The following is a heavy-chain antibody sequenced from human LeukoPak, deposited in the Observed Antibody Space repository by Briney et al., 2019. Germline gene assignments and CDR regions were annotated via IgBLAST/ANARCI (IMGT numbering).Heavy chain of an antibody. CDR2: ISAYNGNT. CDR3: ARDTPAVYDSSGDKDAFDI. J-gene: IGHJ3*02. D-gene: IGHD3-22*01. Sequence: ASVKVSCKASGYTFTSYGISWVRQAPGQGLEWMGWISAYNGNTNYAQKLQGRVTMTTDTSTSTAYMELRSLRSDDTAVYYCARDTPAVYDSSGDKDAFDIWGQGTMVTVSS. V-gene: IGHV1-18*01. CDR1: GYTFTSYG.